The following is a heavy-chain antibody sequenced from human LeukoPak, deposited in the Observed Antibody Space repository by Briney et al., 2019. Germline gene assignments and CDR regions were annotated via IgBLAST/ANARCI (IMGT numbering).Heavy chain of an antibody. Sequence: GGSLRLSCAASGFTFSSYGMHWVRQAPGKGLEWVAVIWYDGSNKYYADSAKGRFTISRDNSKNTLYLQMNSLRAEDTAVYYCARDMRVVTLGYFDYWGQGTLVTVSS. J-gene: IGHJ4*02. D-gene: IGHD4-23*01. CDR1: GFTFSSYG. V-gene: IGHV3-33*01. CDR2: IWYDGSNK. CDR3: ARDMRVVTLGYFDY.